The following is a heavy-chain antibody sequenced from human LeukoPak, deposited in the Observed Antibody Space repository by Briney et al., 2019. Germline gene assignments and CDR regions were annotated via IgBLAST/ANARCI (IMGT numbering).Heavy chain of an antibody. J-gene: IGHJ4*02. D-gene: IGHD5-18*01. CDR3: ARWRSQLSEFDL. CDR2: IKKDGRQK. Sequence: GGSLRLSCAGSGFTFSSHWIGWVRQAPGKGVEWVAHIKKDGRQKYYVDSVEGGFAISRENAKNSLYLQMNRLRDEDTDIYYCARWRSQLSEFDLWGQGTLATISS. V-gene: IGHV3-7*01. CDR1: GFTFSSHW.